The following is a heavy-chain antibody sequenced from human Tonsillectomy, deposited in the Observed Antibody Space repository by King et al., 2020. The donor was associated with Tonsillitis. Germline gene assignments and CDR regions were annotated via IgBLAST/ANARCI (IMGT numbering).Heavy chain of an antibody. CDR3: AKDRGLTTSFPYSFDY. D-gene: IGHD4/OR15-4a*01. J-gene: IGHJ4*02. CDR2: IRFDGSNE. CDR1: GFSFSNYG. V-gene: IGHV3-30*02. Sequence: VQLVESGGGVVQPGGSLRLSCAASGFSFSNYGMHWVRQAPGKGLEWVTFIRFDGSNEYYAGSVKGRFTISRDKSKNTLYLQMSGLRAEDTAVYYCAKDRGLTTSFPYSFDYWGQGTLVTVSS.